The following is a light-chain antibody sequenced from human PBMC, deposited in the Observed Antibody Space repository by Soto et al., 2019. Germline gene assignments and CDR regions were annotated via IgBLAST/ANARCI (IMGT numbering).Light chain of an antibody. CDR2: NSD. Sequence: QPVLTQPPSASGTPGQRVTISCSGSNSNIGSNPVNWYQHFAGTAPKLLIYNSDQRPSGVPDRFSGSKSGTSASLAISGLQSEDEADYYCATWDDSLSGVVFGGGTKL. V-gene: IGLV1-44*01. CDR3: ATWDDSLSGVV. J-gene: IGLJ2*01. CDR1: NSNIGSNP.